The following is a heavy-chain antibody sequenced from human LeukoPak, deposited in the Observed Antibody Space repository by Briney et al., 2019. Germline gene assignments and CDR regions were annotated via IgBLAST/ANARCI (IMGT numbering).Heavy chain of an antibody. Sequence: PSETLSLTCAVYGVSFSGYYWSWIRQPPGRGLEWIGEINHSGSTNYNPSLKSRVTISVDTSKNQFSLKLSSVTAADTAVYYCARGYCSGDSCYSWFDPWGQGTLVTVSS. D-gene: IGHD2-15*01. V-gene: IGHV4-34*01. J-gene: IGHJ5*02. CDR2: INHSGST. CDR1: GVSFSGYY. CDR3: ARGYCSGDSCYSWFDP.